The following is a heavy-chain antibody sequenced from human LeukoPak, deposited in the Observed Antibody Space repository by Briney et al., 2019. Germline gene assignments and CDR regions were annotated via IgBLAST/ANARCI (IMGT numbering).Heavy chain of an antibody. D-gene: IGHD2-2*01. CDR3: ARTKDIVVVPPSPPWFDP. V-gene: IGHV4-39*01. Sequence: SETLSLTCTVSGGSISSSSYYWGWIRQPPGKGLEWIGSIYYSGSTYYNPSLKSRVTISVDTSKDQFSLKLSSVTAADTAVYYCARTKDIVVVPPSPPWFDPWGQGTLVTVSS. CDR1: GGSISSSSYY. J-gene: IGHJ5*02. CDR2: IYYSGST.